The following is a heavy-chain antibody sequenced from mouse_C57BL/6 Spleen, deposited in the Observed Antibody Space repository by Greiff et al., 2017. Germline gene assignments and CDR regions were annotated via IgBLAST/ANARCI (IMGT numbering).Heavy chain of an antibody. D-gene: IGHD2-1*01. Sequence: EVHLVESGGGLVQPGGSLKLSCAASGFTFSDYGMAWVRQAPRKGPEWVAFISNLAYSIYYADTVTGRFTISRENAKNTLYLEMSSLRSEDTAMYYCARLDGNYLYWYFDVWGTGTTVTVSS. J-gene: IGHJ1*03. CDR3: ARLDGNYLYWYFDV. CDR2: ISNLAYSI. CDR1: GFTFSDYG. V-gene: IGHV5-15*01.